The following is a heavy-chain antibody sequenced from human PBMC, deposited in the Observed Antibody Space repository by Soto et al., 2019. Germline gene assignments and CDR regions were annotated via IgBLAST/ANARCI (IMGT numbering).Heavy chain of an antibody. CDR1: GGTFSSYA. J-gene: IGHJ5*02. D-gene: IGHD2-2*02. CDR3: ARDSRDCSSTSCYRPSLGYWFDP. Sequence: SVKVSCTASGGTFSSYAISWVRQAPGQGLEGMGGIIPIFGTANYAQKFQGRVTITADKSTSTAYMELSSLRSEDTAVYYCARDSRDCSSTSCYRPSLGYWFDPWGQGTLVTVSS. V-gene: IGHV1-69*06. CDR2: IIPIFGTA.